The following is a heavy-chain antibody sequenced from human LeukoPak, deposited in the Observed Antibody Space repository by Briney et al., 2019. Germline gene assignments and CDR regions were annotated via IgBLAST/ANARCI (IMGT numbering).Heavy chain of an antibody. D-gene: IGHD6-19*01. CDR3: AAALVVAGQTN. J-gene: IGHJ4*02. Sequence: SETLSLTCTVSGGSLSLYYWTWIRQPPGKGLEWIGYIDHGGNTSSNPSLKSRVTMSIDTSKNQFSLRLSSMTAADTAVYYCAAALVVAGQTNWGQGTLVTVSS. V-gene: IGHV4-59*01. CDR2: IDHGGNT. CDR1: GGSLSLYY.